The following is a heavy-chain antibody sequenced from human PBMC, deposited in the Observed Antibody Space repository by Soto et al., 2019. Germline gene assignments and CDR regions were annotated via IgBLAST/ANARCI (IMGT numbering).Heavy chain of an antibody. J-gene: IGHJ6*02. D-gene: IGHD2-15*01. Sequence: EVQLVESGGGLVKPGGSLRLSCAASGFTFSSYSMNWVRQAPGKGLGWVSSISSSSSYIYYADSVKGRFTISRDNAKNSQYLKMNSLRAEDTAVYYCARQEGSWVDLVRSWPNHYYYYGMDVSGQGTTVTVSS. V-gene: IGHV3-21*01. CDR3: ARQEGSWVDLVRSWPNHYYYYGMDV. CDR1: GFTFSSYS. CDR2: ISSSSSYI.